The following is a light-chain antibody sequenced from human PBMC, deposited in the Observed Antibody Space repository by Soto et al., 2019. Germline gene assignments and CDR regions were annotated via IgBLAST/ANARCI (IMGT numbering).Light chain of an antibody. V-gene: IGKV3-20*01. CDR3: QQYGSLSWT. CDR2: GAS. Sequence: DIVLTQTPGTLSLSPGERATLSFRASQSVSSDYLAWYQQKAGQAPRLLIYGASTSATGIPDRFSGSGSGTDFTLTISRLESEDFAVYHCQQYGSLSWTFGQGTKVDIK. J-gene: IGKJ1*01. CDR1: QSVSSDY.